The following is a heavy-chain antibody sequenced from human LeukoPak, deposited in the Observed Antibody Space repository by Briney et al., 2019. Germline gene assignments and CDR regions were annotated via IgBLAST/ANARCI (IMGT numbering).Heavy chain of an antibody. J-gene: IGHJ4*02. D-gene: IGHD1-26*01. V-gene: IGHV4-38-2*01. CDR3: ASQTIVGASPFDY. Sequence: LETLSLTCAVSGYSISSGYYWGWIRQPPGKGLEWIGIIYHSGTTYYNPSLKSRVTISVDTYKNQFSLKLRSVTAADTAVYYCASQTIVGASPFDYWGQGTLVTVSS. CDR2: IYHSGTT. CDR1: GYSISSGYY.